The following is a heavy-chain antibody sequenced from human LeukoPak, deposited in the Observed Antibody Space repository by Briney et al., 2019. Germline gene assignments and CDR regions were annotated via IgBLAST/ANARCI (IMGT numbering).Heavy chain of an antibody. J-gene: IGHJ4*02. CDR2: ISYSGST. Sequence: SETLSLTCTVSGGSISNYYWSWIRQPPGKGLEWIGYISYSGSTNYNPSLKSRVTISVDTSKNQFTLRLSSVTAADTAVYYCARLGYGEYLFYSDYWGQGTLVTVSS. CDR3: ARLGYGEYLFYSDY. V-gene: IGHV4-59*01. CDR1: GGSISNYY. D-gene: IGHD4-17*01.